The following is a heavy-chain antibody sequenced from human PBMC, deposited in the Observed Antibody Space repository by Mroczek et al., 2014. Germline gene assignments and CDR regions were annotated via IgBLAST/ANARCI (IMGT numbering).Heavy chain of an antibody. CDR3: ARGYSSSWYVDY. V-gene: IGHV4-34*01. CDR2: INHSGST. CDR1: GGSFSGYY. Sequence: AAGLLKPSETLSLTCAVYGGSFSGYYWSWIRQPPGKGLEWIGEINHSGSTNYNPSLKSRVTISVDTSKNQFSLKLSSVTAADTAVYYCARGYSSSWYVDYWGQGTLVTVSS. J-gene: IGHJ4*02. D-gene: IGHD6-13*01.